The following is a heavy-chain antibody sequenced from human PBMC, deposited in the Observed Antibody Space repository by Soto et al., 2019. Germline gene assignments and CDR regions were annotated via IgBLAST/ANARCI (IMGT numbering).Heavy chain of an antibody. CDR2: ISISSTK. V-gene: IGHV3-48*02. CDR3: ARVGFGSTGWGGDFEY. J-gene: IGHJ4*02. CDR1: GFTFSNYN. Sequence: VQLVESGGGLVQPGGSLGLSCAASGFTFSNYNMNWVRQAPGKGLEWLSYISISSTKYYADSVKGRFTISRDNAKNSLYLQMNSLSDEDTAVYYCARVGFGSTGWGGDFEYRGQGPLVSVSS. D-gene: IGHD6-19*01.